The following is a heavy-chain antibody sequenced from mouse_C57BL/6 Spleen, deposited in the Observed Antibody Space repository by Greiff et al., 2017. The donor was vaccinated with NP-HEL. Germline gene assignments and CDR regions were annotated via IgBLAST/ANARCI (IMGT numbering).Heavy chain of an antibody. CDR3: ARLPYDYDWFAY. Sequence: EVMLVESGGDLVKPGGSLKLSCAASGFTFSSYGMSWVRQTPDKRLEWVATISSGGSYTYYPDSVKGRFTISRDNAKNTLYLQMSSLKSEDTAMYYCARLPYDYDWFAYWGQGTLVTVSA. J-gene: IGHJ3*01. D-gene: IGHD2-4*01. CDR1: GFTFSSYG. CDR2: ISSGGSYT. V-gene: IGHV5-6*02.